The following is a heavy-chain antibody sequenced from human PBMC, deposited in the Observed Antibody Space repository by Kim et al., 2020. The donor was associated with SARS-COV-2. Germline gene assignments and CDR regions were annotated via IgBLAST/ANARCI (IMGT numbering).Heavy chain of an antibody. CDR1: GFTFSSYA. D-gene: IGHD2-15*01. Sequence: GGSLRLSCAASGFTFSSYAMHWVRQAPGKGLEWVAVISYDGSNKYYADSVKGRFTISRDNSKNTLYLQMNSLRAEDTAVYYCARDRDPQRGRVYIDYYYGMHVWGQGTTVTVSS. J-gene: IGHJ6*02. CDR3: ARDRDPQRGRVYIDYYYGMHV. CDR2: ISYDGSNK. V-gene: IGHV3-30-3*01.